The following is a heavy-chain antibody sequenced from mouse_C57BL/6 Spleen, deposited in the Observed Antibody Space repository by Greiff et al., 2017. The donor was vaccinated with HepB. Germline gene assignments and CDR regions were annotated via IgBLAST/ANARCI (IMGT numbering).Heavy chain of an antibody. CDR1: GFNIKDDY. CDR3: TTGYSNPHYYAMDY. J-gene: IGHJ4*01. V-gene: IGHV14-4*01. Sequence: EVQGVESGAELVRPGASVKLSCTASGFNIKDDYMHWVKQRPEQGLEWIGWIDPENGDTEYASKFQGKATITADTSSNTAYLQLSSLTSEDTAVYYCTTGYSNPHYYAMDYWGQGTSVTVSS. D-gene: IGHD2-5*01. CDR2: IDPENGDT.